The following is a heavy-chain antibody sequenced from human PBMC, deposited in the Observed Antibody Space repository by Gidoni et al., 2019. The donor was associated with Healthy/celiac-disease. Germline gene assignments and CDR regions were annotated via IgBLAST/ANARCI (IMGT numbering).Heavy chain of an antibody. Sequence: EVQLVESGGGLVQPGRSLRLSCTASGFTFGDYAMSWFRQAPGKGLEWVGFIRSKAYGGTTEYAASVKGRFTISRDDSKSIAYLQMNSLKTEDTAVYYCTRDRSQWERHDDAFDIWGQGTMVTVSS. CDR3: TRDRSQWERHDDAFDI. CDR1: GFTFGDYA. V-gene: IGHV3-49*03. CDR2: IRSKAYGGTT. J-gene: IGHJ3*02. D-gene: IGHD1-26*01.